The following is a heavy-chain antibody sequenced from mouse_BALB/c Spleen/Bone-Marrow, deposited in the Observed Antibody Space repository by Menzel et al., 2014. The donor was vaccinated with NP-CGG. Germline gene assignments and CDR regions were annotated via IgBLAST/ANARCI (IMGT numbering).Heavy chain of an antibody. CDR3: ARDSSGGILAMDY. V-gene: IGHV3-8*02. Sequence: EVQVVESGPSLVKPSQTLSLTCSVTGDSITSGYWSWIRKFPGNKLEYMGYISYSGSTYYNPSLKSRISISRDISKNXYYLQLNSVTTEDTATYYCARDSSGGILAMDYWGQGTSVTVSS. CDR1: GDSITSGY. D-gene: IGHD3-2*01. J-gene: IGHJ4*01. CDR2: ISYSGST.